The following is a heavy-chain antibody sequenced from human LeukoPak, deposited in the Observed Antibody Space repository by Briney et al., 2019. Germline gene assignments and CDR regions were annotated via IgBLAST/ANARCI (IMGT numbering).Heavy chain of an antibody. CDR2: INPNSGGT. V-gene: IGHV1-2*06. Sequence: XKASGYTFTGYYMHWVRQAPGQGLEWMGRINPNSGGTNYAQKFQGRVTMTRDTSISTAYMDLSRLRSDDTAVYYCARDLERYCSSTSCYKGFDPWGQGTLVTVSS. CDR1: GYTFTGYY. D-gene: IGHD2-2*02. CDR3: ARDLERYCSSTSCYKGFDP. J-gene: IGHJ5*02.